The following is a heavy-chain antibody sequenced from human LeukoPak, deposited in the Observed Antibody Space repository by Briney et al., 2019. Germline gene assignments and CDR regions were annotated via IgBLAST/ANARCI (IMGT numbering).Heavy chain of an antibody. J-gene: IGHJ4*02. Sequence: GGSLRLSCAASGFTFSSYVINWVRQAPGKGLEWVAVISYDGSNKYYADSVKGRFTISRDNSKNTLYLQMNSLRAEDTAVYYCAKLEIGAVAGSGSANTNDYWGQGTLVTVSS. CDR2: ISYDGSNK. CDR3: AKLEIGAVAGSGSANTNDY. V-gene: IGHV3-30*18. CDR1: GFTFSSYV. D-gene: IGHD6-19*01.